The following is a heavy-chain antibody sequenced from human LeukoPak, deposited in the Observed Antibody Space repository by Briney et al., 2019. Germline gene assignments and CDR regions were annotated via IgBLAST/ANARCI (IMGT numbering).Heavy chain of an antibody. CDR3: AKVGVARGYSYGHTDY. V-gene: IGHV3-21*04. CDR2: ITSGTSYI. CDR1: GFTFSSYS. Sequence: GGSLRLSCAASGFTFSSYSVNWVRHAPGKGLERVSSITSGTSYIYYADSVKGRFTISRDNAKNSLYLQMNSLRAEDTAVYYCAKVGVARGYSYGHTDYWGQGTLVTVSS. D-gene: IGHD5-18*01. J-gene: IGHJ4*02.